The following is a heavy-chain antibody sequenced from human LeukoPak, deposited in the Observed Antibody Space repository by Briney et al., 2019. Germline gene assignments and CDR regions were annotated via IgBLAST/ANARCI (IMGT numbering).Heavy chain of an antibody. CDR2: ISYDGSNK. J-gene: IGHJ4*02. V-gene: IGHV3-30*18. D-gene: IGHD5-18*01. Sequence: PGGSLRLSCAASGFTFSSYGMHWVRQAPGKGLEGVAVISYDGSNKYYADSVKGRFTISRDNSKNTLYLQMNSLRAEDTAVYYCAKGTSSDTAMVPVDYWGQGTLVTVSS. CDR1: GFTFSSYG. CDR3: AKGTSSDTAMVPVDY.